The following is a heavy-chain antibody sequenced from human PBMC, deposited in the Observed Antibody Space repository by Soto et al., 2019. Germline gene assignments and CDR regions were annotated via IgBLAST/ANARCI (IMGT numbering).Heavy chain of an antibody. D-gene: IGHD3-22*01. CDR3: AREGSYYDSSGIRVLDY. Sequence: KPSETLSLTCTVSGGSISSYYWSWIRQPPGKGLEWIGYIYYSGSTNYNPSLKSRVTISVDTSKNQFSLKLSSVTAADTAVYYCAREGSYYDSSGIRVLDYWGQGTLVTVSS. J-gene: IGHJ4*02. V-gene: IGHV4-59*01. CDR2: IYYSGST. CDR1: GGSISSYY.